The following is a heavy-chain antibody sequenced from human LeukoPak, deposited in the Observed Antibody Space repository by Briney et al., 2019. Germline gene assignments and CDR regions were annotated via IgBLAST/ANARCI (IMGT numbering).Heavy chain of an antibody. CDR1: GGSISSSSYY. D-gene: IGHD4-11*01. CDR3: ARGRETTVTTHNWFDP. V-gene: IGHV4-39*07. Sequence: SETLSLTCTVSGGSISSSSYYWGWIRQPPGKGLEWIGSIYYSGSTYYNPSLKSRVTISVDTSKNQFSLKLSSVTAADTAVYYCARGRETTVTTHNWFDPWGQGTLVTVSS. CDR2: IYYSGST. J-gene: IGHJ5*02.